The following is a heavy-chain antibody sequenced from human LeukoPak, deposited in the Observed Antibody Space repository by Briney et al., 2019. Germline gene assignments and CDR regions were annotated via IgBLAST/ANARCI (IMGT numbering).Heavy chain of an antibody. CDR1: GFTISSYD. V-gene: IGHV3-33*05. CDR3: AREQAFFDY. J-gene: IGHJ4*02. Sequence: GGSLRLSCAASGFTISSYDMHWVRQAPGKRLEWVAVISYDRSNKYYADSVKGRFTISKDNPKNILYLQMNSLRAEDTAVYYCAREQAFFDYWGQGTLVTVSS. CDR2: ISYDRSNK.